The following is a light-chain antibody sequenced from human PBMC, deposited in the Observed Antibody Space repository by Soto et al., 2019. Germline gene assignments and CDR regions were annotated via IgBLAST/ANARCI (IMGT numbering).Light chain of an antibody. Sequence: QSALTQPPSASGSPGQSVTISCTGTSSDVGGYNYVSWYQQRPGKAPKLMIFEVSNRPSGVSNRFSGSKSDNTASLTISGLQGDDEADYYCSSYTGNTPFFVFGTGTKLTVL. V-gene: IGLV2-14*01. CDR2: EVS. CDR1: SSDVGGYNY. J-gene: IGLJ1*01. CDR3: SSYTGNTPFFV.